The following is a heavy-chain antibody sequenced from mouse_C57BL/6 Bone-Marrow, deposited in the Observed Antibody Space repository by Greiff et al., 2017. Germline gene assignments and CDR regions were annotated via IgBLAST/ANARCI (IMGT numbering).Heavy chain of an antibody. V-gene: IGHV1-76*01. D-gene: IGHD1-1*01. CDR1: GYTFTDYY. Sequence: VQLQQSGAELVRPGASVKLSCKASGYTFTDYYINWVKQRPGQGLEWIARIYPGSGNTYYNENFKGKATLTAEKSSSTAYMQLSSLTSEDSAVYFCARSDYYGSSWYFDVWGTGTTVTVSS. CDR3: ARSDYYGSSWYFDV. J-gene: IGHJ1*03. CDR2: IYPGSGNT.